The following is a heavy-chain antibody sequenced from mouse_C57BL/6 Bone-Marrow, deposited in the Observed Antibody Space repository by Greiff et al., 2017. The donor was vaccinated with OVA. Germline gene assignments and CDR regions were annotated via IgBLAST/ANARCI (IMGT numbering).Heavy chain of an antibody. V-gene: IGHV1-72*01. D-gene: IGHD1-3*01. CDR2: IDPNSGGT. Sequence: VQLQQPGAELVKPGASVKLSCKASGYTFTSYWMHWVKQRPGRGLEWIGRIDPNSGGTKYNEKFKSKATLTVDKPSSTAYMQLSSLTSEDSAVFYCEIEVDLGLYYFDYWGQGTTLTVSS. CDR1: GYTFTSYW. CDR3: EIEVDLGLYYFDY. J-gene: IGHJ2*01.